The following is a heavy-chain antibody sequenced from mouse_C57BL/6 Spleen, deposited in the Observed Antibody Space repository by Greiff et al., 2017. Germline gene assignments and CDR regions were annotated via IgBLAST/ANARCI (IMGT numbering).Heavy chain of an antibody. V-gene: IGHV1-80*01. CDR2: IYPGDGDT. CDR3: ARRGNADWYFDV. CDR1: GYAFSSYW. Sequence: QVQLQQSGAELVKPGASVKISCKASGYAFSSYWMNWVKQRPGQGLEWIGQIYPGDGDTKYNGKFKGKATVTADKSASTAYMQRSSLTSEDSAVYFCARRGNADWYFDVWGTGTTVTVSS. J-gene: IGHJ1*03.